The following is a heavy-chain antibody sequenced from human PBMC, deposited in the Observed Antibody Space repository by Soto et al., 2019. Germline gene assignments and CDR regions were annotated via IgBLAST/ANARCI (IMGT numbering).Heavy chain of an antibody. Sequence: EVQLVESGGGLVQPGGSLRLSCVASGFTVSSNYMTWVRQTPGKGLEWISVIYSGGSTYYADSVKGRFTISRDNSKNTLYLQMNSLRAEDTAVYYCARESSGNYYYDYWGQGTLVTVSS. CDR1: GFTVSSNY. CDR2: IYSGGST. V-gene: IGHV3-53*01. J-gene: IGHJ4*02. CDR3: ARESSGNYYYDY. D-gene: IGHD1-26*01.